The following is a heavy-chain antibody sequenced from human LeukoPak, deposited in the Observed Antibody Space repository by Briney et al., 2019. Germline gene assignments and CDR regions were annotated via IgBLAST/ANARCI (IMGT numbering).Heavy chain of an antibody. V-gene: IGHV3-21*01. CDR1: GFTFSSYS. J-gene: IGHJ4*02. CDR2: ISSSYI. D-gene: IGHD6-6*01. CDR3: ARDELAARY. Sequence: GGSLRLSCAASGFTFSSYSMNWVRQAPGKGLEWVSSISSSYIYYADSVKGRFTISRDNAKNSLYLQMNSLRAEDTAVYYCARDELAARYWGQGTLVTVSS.